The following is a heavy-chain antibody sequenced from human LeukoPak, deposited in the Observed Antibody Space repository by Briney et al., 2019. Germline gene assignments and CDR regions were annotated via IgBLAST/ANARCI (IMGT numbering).Heavy chain of an antibody. CDR2: ISSSGTTT. J-gene: IGHJ4*02. Sequence: GGSLRLSCAASGFSFSVYEMHWVRQAPGKGLEWISDISSSGTTTYYADSVKGRFTISRDNAKNSLYLQMNSLRAEDTAVYYCARGRSSIDYWGQGTLVTVSS. CDR3: ARGRSSIDY. V-gene: IGHV3-48*03. CDR1: GFSFSVYE.